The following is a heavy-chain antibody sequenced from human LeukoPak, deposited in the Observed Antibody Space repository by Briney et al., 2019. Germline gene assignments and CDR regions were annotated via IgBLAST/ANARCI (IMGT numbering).Heavy chain of an antibody. CDR1: GGSFSGYY. CDR2: INHSGST. J-gene: IGHJ4*02. Sequence: PSETLSLTCAVYGGSFSGYYWSWIRQPPGKGLEWIGEINHSGSTNYNPSLKSRVTISVDTSKNHFSLKLSSVTAADTAVYYCAGPGAGDLDYWGQGTLVTASS. CDR3: AGPGAGDLDY. D-gene: IGHD3-10*01. V-gene: IGHV4-34*01.